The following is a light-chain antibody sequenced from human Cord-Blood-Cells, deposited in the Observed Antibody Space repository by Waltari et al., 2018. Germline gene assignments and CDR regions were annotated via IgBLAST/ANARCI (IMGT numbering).Light chain of an antibody. J-gene: IGKJ5*01. Sequence: DIVLTQSPGTLSLSPGERATLSCRASQSVSSSYLAWYQQKPGQAPRLLIDGASSRATGIPDRFRGSGSGTDFTLTISSLEPEDFAVYYCQQYGSSPPRITFGQGTRLEIK. V-gene: IGKV3-20*01. CDR1: QSVSSSY. CDR3: QQYGSSPPRIT. CDR2: GAS.